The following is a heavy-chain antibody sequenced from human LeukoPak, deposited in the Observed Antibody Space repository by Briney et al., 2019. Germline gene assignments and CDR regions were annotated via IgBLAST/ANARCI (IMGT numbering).Heavy chain of an antibody. V-gene: IGHV4-59*08. CDR1: GGSISSYY. Sequence: PSETLSLTCTVSGGSISSYYWSWIRQPPGKGLEWIGYIYYSGSTNYNPSLKSRVTISVDTSKNQFSLKLSSVTAADTAVYYCAKSLWFGELDIWAKGQWSPSLQ. J-gene: IGHJ3*02. CDR3: AKSLWFGELDI. D-gene: IGHD3-10*01. CDR2: IYYSGST.